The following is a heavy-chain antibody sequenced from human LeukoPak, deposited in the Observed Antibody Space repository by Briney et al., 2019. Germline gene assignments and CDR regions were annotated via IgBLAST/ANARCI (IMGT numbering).Heavy chain of an antibody. CDR2: ISAYNGNT. CDR3: ARNMMVGATTSLDY. Sequence: ASVKVSCKASGGTFSSYGISWVRQAPGQGLEWMGWISAYNGNTNYAQKLQGRVTMTTDTSTSTAYMELRSLRSDDTAVYYCARNMMVGATTSLDYWGQGTLVTVSS. V-gene: IGHV1-18*01. D-gene: IGHD1-26*01. CDR1: GGTFSSYG. J-gene: IGHJ4*02.